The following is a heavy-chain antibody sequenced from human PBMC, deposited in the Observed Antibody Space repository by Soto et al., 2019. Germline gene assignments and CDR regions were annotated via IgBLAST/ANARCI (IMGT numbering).Heavy chain of an antibody. CDR2: ISSSSSTI. CDR1: GFTFSSYS. Sequence: PGGSLRLSCAASGFTFSSYSMNWVRQAPGKGLEWVSYISSSSSTIYYADSVKGRFTISRDNAKNSLYLQMNSLRAEDTAVYYCARSAGPGADNWFDPWGQGTLVTVSS. V-gene: IGHV3-48*01. CDR3: ARSAGPGADNWFDP. J-gene: IGHJ5*02. D-gene: IGHD6-13*01.